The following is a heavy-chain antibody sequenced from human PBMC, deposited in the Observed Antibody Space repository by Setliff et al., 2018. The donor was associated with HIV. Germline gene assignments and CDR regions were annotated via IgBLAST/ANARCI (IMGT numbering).Heavy chain of an antibody. D-gene: IGHD3-16*01. CDR2: INVDGSSI. Sequence: GGSLRLSCAASGFTFTDYWMHWVRQVPGQGLVWVSRINVDGSSISYADSVKGRFTISRDNAKDSLYLQMHSLRAEDTAVYYCVRWGLPYGIDAWGQGTLVTVSS. V-gene: IGHV3-74*01. J-gene: IGHJ4*02. CDR1: GFTFTDYW. CDR3: VRWGLPYGIDA.